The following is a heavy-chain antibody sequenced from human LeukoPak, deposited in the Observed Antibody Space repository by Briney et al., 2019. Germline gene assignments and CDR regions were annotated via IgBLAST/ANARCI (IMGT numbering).Heavy chain of an antibody. CDR2: IYYSGST. CDR1: GGSISSYY. CDR3: AREYYYDSSGYYGEYYFDC. J-gene: IGHJ4*02. V-gene: IGHV4-59*01. D-gene: IGHD3-22*01. Sequence: SETLSLTCTVSGGSISSYYWSWIRQPPGKGLEWIGYIYYSGSTNYKPSLKSRVTISVDTSKNQFSLKLSSVTAADTAVYYCAREYYYDSSGYYGEYYFDCWGQGTLVTVSS.